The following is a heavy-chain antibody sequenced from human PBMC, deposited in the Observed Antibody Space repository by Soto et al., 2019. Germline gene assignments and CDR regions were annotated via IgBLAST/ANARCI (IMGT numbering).Heavy chain of an antibody. Sequence: SLKISCAASGFTFDDYAMHWVRQAPGKGLEWVSGISWNSGSIGYADSVKGRFTISRDNAKNSLYLQMNSLRAEDTALYYCANSKQWLDSPDDYWGQGTLVTVSS. CDR3: ANSKQWLDSPDDY. V-gene: IGHV3-9*01. J-gene: IGHJ4*02. D-gene: IGHD6-19*01. CDR1: GFTFDDYA. CDR2: ISWNSGSI.